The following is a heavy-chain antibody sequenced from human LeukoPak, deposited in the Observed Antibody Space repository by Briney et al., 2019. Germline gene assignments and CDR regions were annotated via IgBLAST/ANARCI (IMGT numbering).Heavy chain of an antibody. V-gene: IGHV3-48*03. Sequence: GGSLRLSCAASGFTFSSYEMNWVRQAPGKGLEWVSYISSSGSTIYYADSVKGRFTISRDNAKNSLYLQMNSLRAEDTAVYYCARESVVRGVKVNYFDYWGQGTLVTVSS. D-gene: IGHD3-10*01. CDR1: GFTFSSYE. J-gene: IGHJ4*02. CDR3: ARESVVRGVKVNYFDY. CDR2: ISSSGSTI.